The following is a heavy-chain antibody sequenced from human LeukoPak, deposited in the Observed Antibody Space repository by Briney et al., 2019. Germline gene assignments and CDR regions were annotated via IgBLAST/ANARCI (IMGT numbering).Heavy chain of an antibody. CDR3: ARCDFWSGYYEWNYYYGMDV. J-gene: IGHJ6*02. D-gene: IGHD3-3*01. CDR1: GFTFDDYA. CDR2: ISWNSGSI. V-gene: IGHV3-9*01. Sequence: GGSLRLSCAASGFTFDDYAMHWVRQAPGKGLEWVSGISWNSGSIGYADSVKGRFTISRDNAKNSLYLQMNSLRAEDTAVYYCARCDFWSGYYEWNYYYGMDVWGQGTTVTVSS.